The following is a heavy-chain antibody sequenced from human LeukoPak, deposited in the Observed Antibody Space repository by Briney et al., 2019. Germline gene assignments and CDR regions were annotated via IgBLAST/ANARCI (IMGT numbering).Heavy chain of an antibody. CDR2: FDPEDGET. J-gene: IGHJ3*02. CDR1: GYTLTELS. V-gene: IGHV1-24*01. Sequence: ASVKVSCKVSGYTLTELSMHWVRQAPGKGPEWMGGFDPEDGETIYAQKFQGRVTMTEDTSTDTAYMELSSLRSEDTAVYYCATPSGSHDAFDIWGQGTMVTVSS. CDR3: ATPSGSHDAFDI. D-gene: IGHD3-10*01.